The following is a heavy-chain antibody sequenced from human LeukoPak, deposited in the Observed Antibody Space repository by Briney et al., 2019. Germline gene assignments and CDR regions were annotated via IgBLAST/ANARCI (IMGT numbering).Heavy chain of an antibody. CDR3: ARRRAEVLDY. D-gene: IGHD1-1*01. CDR2: IYYSGST. J-gene: IGHJ4*02. Sequence: SETLSLTCTVSGGSISSYYWSWIRQPPGKGLEWIGYIYYSGSTNYNPSLKGRVTISVDTSKNQLSLKLSSVTAADTAVYYCARRRAEVLDYWGQGTLVTVSS. CDR1: GGSISSYY. V-gene: IGHV4-59*08.